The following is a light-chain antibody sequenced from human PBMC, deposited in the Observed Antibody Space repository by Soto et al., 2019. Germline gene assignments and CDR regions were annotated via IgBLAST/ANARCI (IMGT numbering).Light chain of an antibody. J-gene: IGLJ1*01. CDR2: EVS. V-gene: IGLV2-14*03. CDR1: SSDVGAYDF. Sequence: QSVLTQPASVSGSPGQSIAISCTGTSSDVGAYDFVSWYQQHPDKAPKLMIYEVSHRPSGVSYRFSGSKSVNTATLTISGLQAEDEAYYYCSSYTTSSTRVFGTGTKLTVL. CDR3: SSYTTSSTRV.